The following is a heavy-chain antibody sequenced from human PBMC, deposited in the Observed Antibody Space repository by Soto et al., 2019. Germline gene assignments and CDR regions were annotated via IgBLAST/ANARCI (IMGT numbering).Heavy chain of an antibody. CDR2: IIPNFGTA. J-gene: IGHJ6*02. CDR3: ADNTGGMDV. D-gene: IGHD2-2*02. CDR1: GDTFSSYA. V-gene: IGHV1-69*13. Sequence: QVQLVQSGAEVKKPGSSVKVSCKASGDTFSSYAISWVRQAPGQGLEWMGGIIPNFGTANYAQKFQGRVTMTADESTTTAYMEQNSLRSEDTAVYYYADNTGGMDVWGQGTTVTVSS.